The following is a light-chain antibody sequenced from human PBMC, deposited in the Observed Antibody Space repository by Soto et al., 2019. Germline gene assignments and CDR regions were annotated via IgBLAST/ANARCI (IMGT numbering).Light chain of an antibody. CDR2: RAS. CDR3: QASITYPRK. CDR1: QNIDMY. Sequence: DIQMTQSPSTLSASAGDRVTITCRASQNIDMYLAWYQQKPGQAPSLLIYRASSLQSGVPSRFSGSGSGTEFTLTISSLQTDDFAKSDCQASITYPRKFGQGPMV. J-gene: IGKJ1*01. V-gene: IGKV1-5*03.